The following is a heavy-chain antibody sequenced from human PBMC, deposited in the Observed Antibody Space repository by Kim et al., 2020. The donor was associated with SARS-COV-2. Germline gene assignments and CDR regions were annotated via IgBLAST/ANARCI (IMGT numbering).Heavy chain of an antibody. J-gene: IGHJ4*02. CDR3: AKAQGFYYFDN. Sequence: TNYADSVKGRFTISRDNSKNTLYLQMNSLRAEDTAVYYCAKAQGFYYFDNWGQGTLVTVSS. CDR2: T. V-gene: IGHV3-23*01.